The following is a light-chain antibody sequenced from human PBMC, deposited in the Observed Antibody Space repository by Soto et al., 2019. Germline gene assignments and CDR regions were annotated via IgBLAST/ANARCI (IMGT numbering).Light chain of an antibody. CDR2: RDS. J-gene: IGLJ3*02. V-gene: IGLV1-47*01. Sequence: QSVLTQPPSASGTPGQRVTISCSGSSSNIGSDFVYWYQQVPGTAPKLLIYRDSQRPSGVSDRFSGSKSGTSASLAISGLRSEDEADYYCASWDDSLSGVFGGGTKLTVL. CDR1: SSNIGSDF. CDR3: ASWDDSLSGV.